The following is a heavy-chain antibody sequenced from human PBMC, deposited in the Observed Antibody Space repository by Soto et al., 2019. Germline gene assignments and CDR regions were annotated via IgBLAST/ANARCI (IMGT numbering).Heavy chain of an antibody. J-gene: IGHJ6*02. CDR2: IKQDGSEK. D-gene: IGHD3-3*01. CDR3: AREADIWSGYYPYPDLRISYYYCGMDV. Sequence: GGSLRLSCAASGFTFSSYWMSWVRQAPGKGLEWVANIKQDGSEKYYVDSVKGRFTISRDNAKNSLYLQMNSLRAEDTAVYYCAREADIWSGYYPYPDLRISYYYCGMDVWGQGTTVTVSS. CDR1: GFTFSSYW. V-gene: IGHV3-7*01.